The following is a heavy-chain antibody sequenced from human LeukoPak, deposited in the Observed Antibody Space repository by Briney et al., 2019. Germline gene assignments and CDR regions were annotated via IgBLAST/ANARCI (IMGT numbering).Heavy chain of an antibody. CDR3: ARTYGDSLRDY. CDR1: GYSFISYW. V-gene: IGHV5-51*01. Sequence: GESLKISCKGSGYSFISYWIGWVRQMPGKGLEWMGIIYPGDSDTRYSPSFQGQVTISADKSISTACLQWSSLKASDTAIYYCARTYGDSLRDYWGQGTLVTVSS. CDR2: IYPGDSDT. D-gene: IGHD4-17*01. J-gene: IGHJ4*02.